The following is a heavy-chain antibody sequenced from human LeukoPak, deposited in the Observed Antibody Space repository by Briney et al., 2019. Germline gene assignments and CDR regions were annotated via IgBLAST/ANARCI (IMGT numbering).Heavy chain of an antibody. D-gene: IGHD6-13*01. CDR1: GGSFSGYY. Sequence: SETLSLTCAVYGGSFSGYYWSWIRQPPGKGLEWIGEINHSGSTNYNPSLKSRVTISVDTSKNQFSLKLSSVTAADTAVYYCARKIAAVGHFDYWGQGTLVTVSS. V-gene: IGHV4-34*01. J-gene: IGHJ4*02. CDR3: ARKIAAVGHFDY. CDR2: INHSGST.